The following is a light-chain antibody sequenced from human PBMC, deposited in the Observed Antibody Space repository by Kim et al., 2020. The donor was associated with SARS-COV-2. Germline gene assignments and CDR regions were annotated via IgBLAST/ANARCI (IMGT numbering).Light chain of an antibody. CDR1: QDISNY. CDR2: DAS. J-gene: IGKJ2*01. Sequence: ASVGDRVTIPCQASQDISNYLDWYQPKPGKAPKLLIYDASNLETGVPSRFSGSGSGTDFTFTISSLQPEDIATYYCQQYDNLLMYTFGQGTKLEIK. CDR3: QQYDNLLMYT. V-gene: IGKV1-33*01.